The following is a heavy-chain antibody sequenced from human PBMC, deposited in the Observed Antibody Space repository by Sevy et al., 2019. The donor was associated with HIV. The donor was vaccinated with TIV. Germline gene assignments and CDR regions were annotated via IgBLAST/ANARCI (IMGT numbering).Heavy chain of an antibody. V-gene: IGHV3-23*01. CDR1: GFNFNIYS. Sequence: GGSLRLSCVASGFNFNIYSFSWVRQTPGKGLEWVSTLSFGCGKINYADSVQGRFTISRDDSKITLYLEMNSLRVEDTAIYYCAREGCSKPHDYWGQGTLVTVSS. J-gene: IGHJ4*02. D-gene: IGHD3-10*02. CDR3: AREGCSKPHDY. CDR2: LSFGCGKI.